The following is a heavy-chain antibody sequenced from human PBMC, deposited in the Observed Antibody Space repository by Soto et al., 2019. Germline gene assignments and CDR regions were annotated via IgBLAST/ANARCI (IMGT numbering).Heavy chain of an antibody. CDR2: MNPNSGNT. V-gene: IGHV1-8*01. CDR1: GYTFTSYD. D-gene: IGHD3-10*01. Sequence: ASVKVSCKASGYTFTSYDINWVRQATGQGLEWMGWMNPNSGNTGYAQKFQGRVTMTRNTSISTAYMELSSLRSEDTAVYYCARRGGFGELLLGTNYYYYMDVWGKGTTVTVSS. CDR3: ARRGGFGELLLGTNYYYYMDV. J-gene: IGHJ6*03.